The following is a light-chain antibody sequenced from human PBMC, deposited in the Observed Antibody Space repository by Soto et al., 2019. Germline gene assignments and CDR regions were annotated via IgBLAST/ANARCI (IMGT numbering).Light chain of an antibody. J-gene: IGKJ2*01. CDR3: QQSYSTQYT. Sequence: EIQMTQSPSSLSASVGDRVTITCRASQSISSYLNWYQQKPGKAPKLLICAASSLQSGVPSRFSGSGSGTDFTLTISSLQPEDFATYYCQQSYSTQYTFGQGTKLEIK. CDR1: QSISSY. V-gene: IGKV1-39*01. CDR2: AAS.